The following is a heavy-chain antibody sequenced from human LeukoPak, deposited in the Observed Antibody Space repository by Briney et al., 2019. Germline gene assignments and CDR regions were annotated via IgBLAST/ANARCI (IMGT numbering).Heavy chain of an antibody. J-gene: IGHJ4*02. CDR1: GFTFSSYE. V-gene: IGHV3-48*03. CDR3: ARDSPVVTSIDY. Sequence: GGSLRLPCAASGFTFSSYEMNWVRQAPGKGLEWVSYISSSGSTIYYADSVKGRFTISRDNAKNSLYLQMNSLRAEDTAVYYCARDSPVVTSIDYWGQGTLVTVSS. CDR2: ISSSGSTI. D-gene: IGHD3-22*01.